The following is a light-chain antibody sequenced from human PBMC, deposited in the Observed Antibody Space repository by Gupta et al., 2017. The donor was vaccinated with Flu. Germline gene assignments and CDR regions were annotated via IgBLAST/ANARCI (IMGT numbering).Light chain of an antibody. Sequence: LTQSPATLSLSPGERATLSCRASQSVSSYLAWYQQKPGQAPRLLIYDASNRATGIPARFSGSGSGTDFTLTISSLEPEDFAVYYCQQPGTFGGGTKVEIK. J-gene: IGKJ4*01. CDR1: QSVSSY. CDR2: DAS. CDR3: QQPGT. V-gene: IGKV3-11*01.